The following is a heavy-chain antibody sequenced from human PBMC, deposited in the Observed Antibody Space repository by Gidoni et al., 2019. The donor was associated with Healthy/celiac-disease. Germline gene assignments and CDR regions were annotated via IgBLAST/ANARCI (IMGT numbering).Heavy chain of an antibody. V-gene: IGHV3-15*01. Sequence: EVQLVASGEGLVKPGGSLSLSYAASGFTFSNAWMSRVRQAPGKGLEWVGRIKSKTDGGTTDYAEPVKGRFTISRDDAKNTLYLQMNSLKPEDTAVYYCTTYMLGFPSDYWGQGTLVTVSS. CDR2: IKSKTDGGTT. D-gene: IGHD3-10*02. CDR3: TTYMLGFPSDY. J-gene: IGHJ4*02. CDR1: GFTFSNAW.